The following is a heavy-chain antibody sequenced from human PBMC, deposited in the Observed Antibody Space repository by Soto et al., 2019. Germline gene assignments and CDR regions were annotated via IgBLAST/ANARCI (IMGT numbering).Heavy chain of an antibody. J-gene: IGHJ4*02. D-gene: IGHD2-15*01. V-gene: IGHV3-30*18. Sequence: QVQLVESGGGVVQPGGSLRLSCAASGFTFSSYGMHWVRQAPGKGLEWVTVISDDGSNKYYADSVKGRFTISRDNSKNTLYLQMNSLRAEDTAVYYCAKDQDIVVVVAATLGFDYWGQGTLVTVSS. CDR2: ISDDGSNK. CDR3: AKDQDIVVVVAATLGFDY. CDR1: GFTFSSYG.